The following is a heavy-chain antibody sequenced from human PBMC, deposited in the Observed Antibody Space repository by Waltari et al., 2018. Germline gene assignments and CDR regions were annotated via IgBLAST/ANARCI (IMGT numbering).Heavy chain of an antibody. D-gene: IGHD6-6*01. V-gene: IGHV1-69*02. CDR2: IIPILGIA. Sequence: QVQLVQSGAEVKKPGSSVKVSCKASGGTFSSYTISWVRQAPGQGLEWMGRIIPILGIANYAQKCQGRVTITADKSTSTAYMELSSLRSEDTAMYYCAKPYSSSSSAFDYWGQGTLVTVSS. CDR1: GGTFSSYT. CDR3: AKPYSSSSSAFDY. J-gene: IGHJ4*02.